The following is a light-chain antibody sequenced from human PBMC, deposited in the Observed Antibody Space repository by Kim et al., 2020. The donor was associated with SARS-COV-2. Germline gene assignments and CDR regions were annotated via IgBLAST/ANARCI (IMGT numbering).Light chain of an antibody. J-gene: IGKJ4*01. CDR2: GAS. CDR1: QSVSSSY. Sequence: PGERARLSCRASQSVSSSYLAWYQQKPGQAPRLLIYGASSRATGIPDRFSGSGSGTDFTLTISRLEPEDFAVYYCQQYGSSPPVTFGGGTKVDIK. V-gene: IGKV3-20*01. CDR3: QQYGSSPPVT.